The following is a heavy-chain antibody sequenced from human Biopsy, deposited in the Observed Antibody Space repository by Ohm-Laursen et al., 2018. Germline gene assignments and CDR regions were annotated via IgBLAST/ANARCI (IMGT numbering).Heavy chain of an antibody. V-gene: IGHV1-18*04. CDR3: ARDYEVYAKTDCFDP. CDR1: GYTFISYG. Sequence: GASVKVSCKASGYTFISYGISWVRQAPGQGLEWMGWTSGYNDDTNYAQKFQGRLTMTTDTSTSTAYMELRSLRSDDTAVYFCARDYEVYAKTDCFDPWGQGTLVTASS. CDR2: TSGYNDDT. D-gene: IGHD2-8*01. J-gene: IGHJ5*02.